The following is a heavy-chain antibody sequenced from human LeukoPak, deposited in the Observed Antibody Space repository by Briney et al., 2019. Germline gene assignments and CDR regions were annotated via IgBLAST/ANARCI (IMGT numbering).Heavy chain of an antibody. D-gene: IGHD2-15*01. CDR3: ARGLSCSGNTCYAAHFDS. CDR2: INTGNGDT. V-gene: IGHV1-3*04. J-gene: IGHJ4*02. Sequence: ASMKASCKASGYTFTTYAIHWVRQAPGQRLEWLGWINTGNGDTRYSQTFQGRVAMTRDTSTSTAYMELRSLRSDDTAVYYCARGLSCSGNTCYAAHFDSWGQGTLVTVSS. CDR1: GYTFTTYA.